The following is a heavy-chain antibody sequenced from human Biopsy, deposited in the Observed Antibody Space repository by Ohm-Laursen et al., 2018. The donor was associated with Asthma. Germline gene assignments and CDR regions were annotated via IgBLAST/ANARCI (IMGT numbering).Heavy chain of an antibody. V-gene: IGHV3-53*01. CDR2: IYSGGTS. CDR1: GFAVSRDY. D-gene: IGHD3-22*01. J-gene: IGHJ4*02. CDR3: ARGDSSNWSHYYFDY. Sequence: SLRLSCAVSGFAVSRDYMFWVRQAPGKGLEWVSVIYSGGTSHTADSVRGRITISRDYSKNTLYLQMHSLRAEDTAVYYCARGDSSNWSHYYFDYWGQGTLVTVSS.